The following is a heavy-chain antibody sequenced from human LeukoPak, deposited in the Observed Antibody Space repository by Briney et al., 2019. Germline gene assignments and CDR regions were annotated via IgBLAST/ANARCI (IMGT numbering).Heavy chain of an antibody. CDR3: AKDGPLLWFGPTDA. CDR2: VSSTGSGT. D-gene: IGHD3-10*01. V-gene: IGHV3-23*01. J-gene: IGHJ5*02. CDR1: GFTFSTYG. Sequence: GGSLRLSCVASGFTFSTYGMSWVRQAPGKGLEWVAAVSSTGSGTYYPDSLKGRFITSRDNSQNTVFLQMNSLRPEDTAFYFCAKDGPLLWFGPTDAWGQGILVTVSS.